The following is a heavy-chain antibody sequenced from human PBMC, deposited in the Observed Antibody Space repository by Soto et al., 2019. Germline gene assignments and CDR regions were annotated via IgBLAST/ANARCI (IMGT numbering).Heavy chain of an antibody. D-gene: IGHD2-2*01. V-gene: IGHV4-4*02. CDR1: SGSISSSNW. J-gene: IGHJ4*02. Sequence: SETLSLTCAVSSGSISSSNWWSWVRQPPGKGLEWIGEIYHSGSTNYNPSLKSRVTISVDKSKNQFSLKLSSVTAADTAVYYCARVHCSSTSCYFFDYCGQGTLVTVSS. CDR2: IYHSGST. CDR3: ARVHCSSTSCYFFDY.